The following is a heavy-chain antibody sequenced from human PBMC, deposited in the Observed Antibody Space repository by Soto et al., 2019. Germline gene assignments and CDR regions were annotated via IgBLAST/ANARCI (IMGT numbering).Heavy chain of an antibody. J-gene: IGHJ5*02. CDR1: GGSISSYY. V-gene: IGHV4-4*07. Sequence: SETLSLTCTVSGGSISSYYWSWIRQPAGKGLEWIGRIYTSGSTNYNPSLKSRVTMSVDTSKNQFSLKLSSVTAADTAVYYCARDQPIRRHCSSTSCYIESWFDPWGQGTLVTVSS. D-gene: IGHD2-2*02. CDR2: IYTSGST. CDR3: ARDQPIRRHCSSTSCYIESWFDP.